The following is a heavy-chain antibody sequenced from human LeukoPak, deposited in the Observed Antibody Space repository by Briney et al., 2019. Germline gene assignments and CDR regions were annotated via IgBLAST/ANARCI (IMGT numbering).Heavy chain of an antibody. CDR2: RYSSSKWYN. CDR3: ARGAVAHYDS. V-gene: IGHV6-1*01. D-gene: IGHD6-19*01. Sequence: SRTLSLSSAISGDSVSANSAACDWVRQSPSGCLGWLGRRYSSSKWYNDYAVSVKSRLTSNPDTSRNQFSLHLNFVTPEDTAVYYCARGAVAHYDSWGQGTLVTVSS. CDR1: GDSVSANSAA. J-gene: IGHJ5*01.